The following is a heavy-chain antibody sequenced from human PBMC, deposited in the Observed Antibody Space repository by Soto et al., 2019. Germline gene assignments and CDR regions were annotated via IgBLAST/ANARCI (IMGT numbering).Heavy chain of an antibody. CDR2: IYYSGST. CDR1: GGSITSYF. Sequence: SETLSLTCTVSGGSITSYFWSWFRQPPGMGLEWIGNIYYSGSTNYNPSLKSRVTISVDTSKSQFSLRLTSVTSADTAVYYCARPRSEGYFFDYWGQGTLVTVS. J-gene: IGHJ4*02. V-gene: IGHV4-59*01. D-gene: IGHD1-26*01. CDR3: ARPRSEGYFFDY.